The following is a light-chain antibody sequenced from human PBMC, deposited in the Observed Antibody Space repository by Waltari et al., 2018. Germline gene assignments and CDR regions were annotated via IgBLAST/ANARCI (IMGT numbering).Light chain of an antibody. Sequence: SFVLTQPPSVSVSPGQTARITCSGKALSHPYFYWYQQMPGRDPLVVIFTDEPRHSGIPARFSGSSSSKTVTLNITSVQAEDEADYVCQSADTSIANVVFGGGTKLTVL. CDR1: ALSHPY. CDR2: TDE. V-gene: IGLV3-25*03. CDR3: QSADTSIANVV. J-gene: IGLJ3*02.